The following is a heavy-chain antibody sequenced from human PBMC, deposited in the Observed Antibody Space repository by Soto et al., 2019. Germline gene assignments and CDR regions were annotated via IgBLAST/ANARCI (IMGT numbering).Heavy chain of an antibody. CDR2: ISSNGGST. CDR3: ARWIHFYYYIDV. J-gene: IGHJ6*03. V-gene: IGHV3-64*01. Sequence: EVQLVESGGGLVQPGGSLRLSCAASGFTFSSYAMHWVRQAPGKGLEYVSAISSNGGSTYYANSVKGRFTISSDNSKNTLYLQMGSLRAEDMSVYYCARWIHFYYYIDVWGKGTTVTVSS. CDR1: GFTFSSYA. D-gene: IGHD2-2*03.